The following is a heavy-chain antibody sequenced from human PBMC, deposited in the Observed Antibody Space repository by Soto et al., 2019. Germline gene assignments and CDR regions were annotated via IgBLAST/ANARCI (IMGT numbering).Heavy chain of an antibody. CDR3: ARAVVPAAKRQIWFDP. CDR1: GGSISSGGYY. D-gene: IGHD2-2*01. V-gene: IGHV4-61*08. Sequence: PSETLSLTCTVSGGSISSGGYYWNWIRQHPGKGLEWIGYIYYSGSTYYNPSLKSRVTISVDTSKNQFSLKLSSVTAADTVLYYCARAVVPAAKRQIWFDPWGQGTLVTVSS. J-gene: IGHJ5*02. CDR2: IYYSGST.